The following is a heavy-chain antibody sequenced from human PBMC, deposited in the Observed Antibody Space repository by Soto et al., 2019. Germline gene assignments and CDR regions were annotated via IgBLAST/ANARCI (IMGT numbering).Heavy chain of an antibody. D-gene: IGHD3-3*01. CDR1: GFSLSNGRLG. CDR3: ARTDTYYDLRGPYYVFDY. J-gene: IGHJ4*02. CDR2: IFSNDEK. V-gene: IGHV2-26*01. Sequence: QVTLKESGPVLVKPTEPLTLTCAVSGFSLSNGRLGVSWIRQPPGKALEWLAHIFSNDEKSYTTSLKSRLTIYKDTSKSQLVLIVTNMDPVDTATYYCARTDTYYDLRGPYYVFDYWGQGTLVTVSS.